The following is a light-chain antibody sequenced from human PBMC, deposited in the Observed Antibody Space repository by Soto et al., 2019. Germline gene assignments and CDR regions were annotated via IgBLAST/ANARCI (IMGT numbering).Light chain of an antibody. J-gene: IGKJ4*01. Sequence: DIVMTQSPLSLPVTPGEPASISCRSSQSLLHSNGYNYLDWYLQKPGQSPQLLIYLGSNRASGVPDRFSGSGSGTEFTLKISRVEAEDVGVYYFLQALQTPLTFGGGTKVEIK. CDR1: QSLLHSNGYNY. CDR3: LQALQTPLT. CDR2: LGS. V-gene: IGKV2-28*01.